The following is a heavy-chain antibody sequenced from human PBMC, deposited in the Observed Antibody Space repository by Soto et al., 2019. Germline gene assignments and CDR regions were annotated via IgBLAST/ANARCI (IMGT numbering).Heavy chain of an antibody. CDR3: ARGSWQLVLTEYYFDY. CDR1: GGSISSYY. CDR2: IYYSGST. Sequence: SETLSLTCTVSGGSISSYYWSWIRQPPGKGLEWIGYIYYSGSTNYNPSLKSRVTISVDTSKNQFSLKLSSVTAADTAVYYCARGSWQLVLTEYYFDYWGQGTLVTVSS. D-gene: IGHD6-6*01. V-gene: IGHV4-59*01. J-gene: IGHJ4*02.